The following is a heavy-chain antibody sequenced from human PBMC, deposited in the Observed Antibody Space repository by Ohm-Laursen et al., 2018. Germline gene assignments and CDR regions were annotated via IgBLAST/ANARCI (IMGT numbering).Heavy chain of an antibody. CDR3: ARQGSGPTGFDY. CDR2: IYYSGST. CDR1: GGSISSYY. Sequence: SQTLSLTCSVSGGSISSYYWSWIRQPPGKGLEWIGYIYYSGSTNYNPYLKSRVTISVDTSKNQFSLKLSSVTAADTAVYYCARQGSGPTGFDYWGQGTLVTVSS. D-gene: IGHD1-26*01. J-gene: IGHJ4*02. V-gene: IGHV4-59*08.